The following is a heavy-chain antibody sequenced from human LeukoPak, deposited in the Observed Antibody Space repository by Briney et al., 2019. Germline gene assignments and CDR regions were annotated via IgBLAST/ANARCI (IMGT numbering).Heavy chain of an antibody. J-gene: IGHJ3*02. Sequence: GGSLRLSCTASGFTFSSYWMHWVRQAPGKGLVWVSRINIYGSSTSYADSVKGRFTISRDNTKNTVYLQMNSLRAEDTVLYYCARDLAYSDSSGYYRHDAFDIWGQGTMVTVSS. CDR2: INIYGSST. CDR1: GFTFSSYW. CDR3: ARDLAYSDSSGYYRHDAFDI. V-gene: IGHV3-74*01. D-gene: IGHD3-22*01.